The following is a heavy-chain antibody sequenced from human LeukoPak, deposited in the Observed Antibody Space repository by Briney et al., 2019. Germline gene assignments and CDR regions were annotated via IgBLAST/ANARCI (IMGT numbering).Heavy chain of an antibody. Sequence: SEILSLTCTVSGDSITSSSFFWSWIRQPPGGDLEWIGYMPYNGGASYNPSLRSRTTISLDTSKNEFSLRLTSVTAPDTAIYYCAREVNVAAGSDGFDIWGPGTMVTVSP. CDR2: MPYNGGA. D-gene: IGHD5-24*01. CDR1: GDSITSSSFF. CDR3: AREVNVAAGSDGFDI. V-gene: IGHV4-30-4*01. J-gene: IGHJ3*02.